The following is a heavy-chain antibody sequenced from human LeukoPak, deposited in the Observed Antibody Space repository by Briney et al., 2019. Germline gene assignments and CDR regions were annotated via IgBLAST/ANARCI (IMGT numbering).Heavy chain of an antibody. CDR3: ARDSMTSGEFDY. Sequence: GGSLRLSCAASGFTFRTYEMNWVRQAPGKGLEWLSYISSSGSTIYQADAVKGPFTISRDNAKNSLFLQMNSLRGEDTAVYYCARDSMTSGEFDYWGQGTVVTVSS. CDR2: ISSSGSTI. D-gene: IGHD2/OR15-2a*01. CDR1: GFTFRTYE. V-gene: IGHV3-48*03. J-gene: IGHJ4*02.